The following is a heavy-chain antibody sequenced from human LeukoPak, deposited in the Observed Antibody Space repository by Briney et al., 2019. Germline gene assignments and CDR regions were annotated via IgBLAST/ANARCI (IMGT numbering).Heavy chain of an antibody. V-gene: IGHV4-31*03. CDR2: IYYSGST. J-gene: IGHJ5*02. D-gene: IGHD3-22*01. Sequence: SETLSLTCTVSGGSISSGGYYWSWLRQHPGTGLEWIGYIYYSGSTYYNPSLKSRVTISVYTSKNQFSLKLSSVTAADTAVYYCARMHYYDSSGYNNNWFDPWGQGTLVTVSS. CDR1: GGSISSGGYY. CDR3: ARMHYYDSSGYNNNWFDP.